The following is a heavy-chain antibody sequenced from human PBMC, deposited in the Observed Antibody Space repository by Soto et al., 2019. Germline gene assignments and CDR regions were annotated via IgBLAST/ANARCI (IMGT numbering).Heavy chain of an antibody. J-gene: IGHJ4*02. CDR2: IGPESGAT. CDR1: GYTFTGHY. D-gene: IGHD1-26*01. Sequence: GASVKVSCKTSGYTFTGHYIHWVRQAPEQGPEWMGEIGPESGATSYAQKFRGRVTMTRDTSITTVYMELNNLSPDDTAVYYCGRGRSGQIVVFYWGQGTPVTVSS. CDR3: GRGRSGQIVVFY. V-gene: IGHV1-2*02.